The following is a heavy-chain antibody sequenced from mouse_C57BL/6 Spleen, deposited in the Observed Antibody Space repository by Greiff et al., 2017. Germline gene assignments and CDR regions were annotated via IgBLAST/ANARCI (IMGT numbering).Heavy chain of an antibody. D-gene: IGHD2-3*01. V-gene: IGHV7-1*01. CDR2: SRNKANDYTT. Sequence: EVKVVESGGGLVQSWRSLRLSCATSGFTFSDFYMEWVRQAPGKGLERIAASRNKANDYTTGSSASVKGRFIFSRDTSKSILYLQMNALRAEDTAIYYCARDAHYDGCSPLAYWGQGTLVTVSA. CDR3: ARDAHYDGCSPLAY. CDR1: GFTFSDFY. J-gene: IGHJ3*01.